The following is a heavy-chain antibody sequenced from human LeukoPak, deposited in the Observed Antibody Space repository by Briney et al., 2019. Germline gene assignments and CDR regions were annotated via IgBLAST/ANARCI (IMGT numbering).Heavy chain of an antibody. V-gene: IGHV4-30-4*01. Sequence: SETLSLTCTVSGGSISSGDHYWSWIRQPPGKGLEWIGYIYYSGSTYYNPSLKSRVTISVDTSKNQFSLKLSSVTAADTAVYYCARYNPPNYGSGRGLDYWGQGTLVTVSS. D-gene: IGHD3-10*01. CDR3: ARYNPPNYGSGRGLDY. CDR1: GGSISSGDHY. J-gene: IGHJ4*02. CDR2: IYYSGST.